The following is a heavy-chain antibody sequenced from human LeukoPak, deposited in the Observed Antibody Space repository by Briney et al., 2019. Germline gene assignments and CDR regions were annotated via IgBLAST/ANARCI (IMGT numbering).Heavy chain of an antibody. V-gene: IGHV4-39*07. Sequence: SETLTLTCTVSGGSISSSSYYWGWIRQPPGKGLEWIGSIYYSGSTYYNPSLKSRVTISVDTSKNQFSLKLSSVTAEDTAVYYCAKRALIGDYYAAFDIWGQGTMVTVSS. CDR1: GGSISSSSYY. D-gene: IGHD3-10*01. CDR2: IYYSGST. CDR3: AKRALIGDYYAAFDI. J-gene: IGHJ3*02.